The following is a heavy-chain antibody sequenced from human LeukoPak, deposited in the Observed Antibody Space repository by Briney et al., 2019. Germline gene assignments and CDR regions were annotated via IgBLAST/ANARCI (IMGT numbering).Heavy chain of an antibody. V-gene: IGHV1-69*13. D-gene: IGHD3-10*01. Sequence: SVPVSCKACVGIFRSYPFNAVRPPAGQEVAWMGGIIPIFGTEKYPHKFQRRVTITADESTSTAYMELSSLRSEDTAVYYCASGALSYGSGSPNDWGQGTLVTVSS. J-gene: IGHJ4*02. CDR2: IIPIFGTE. CDR1: VGIFRSYP. CDR3: ASGALSYGSGSPND.